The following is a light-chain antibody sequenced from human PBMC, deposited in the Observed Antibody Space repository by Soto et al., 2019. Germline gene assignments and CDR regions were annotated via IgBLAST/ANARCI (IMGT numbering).Light chain of an antibody. Sequence: DIQMTQSPSTLSASVGDRVTITCRASQRINNWLAWYQQKPGKAPKFLIYDASSFQSGVPSRFSGSGSGSEFTLTISSLQPDDFATYYCQHYNSYSWTFGQGTKVDIK. V-gene: IGKV1-5*01. CDR2: DAS. CDR3: QHYNSYSWT. J-gene: IGKJ1*01. CDR1: QRINNW.